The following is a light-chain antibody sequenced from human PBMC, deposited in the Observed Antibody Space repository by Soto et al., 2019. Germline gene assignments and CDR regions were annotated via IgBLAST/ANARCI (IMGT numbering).Light chain of an antibody. J-gene: IGKJ4*01. CDR3: QQYNTWPLT. CDR1: QSVSSSY. V-gene: IGKV3-20*01. Sequence: EIVLTQSPGTLSLSPGERATLSCRASQSVSSSYLAWYQQKPGQAPRLLIHGAAYRATGIPDRFSGRGSGTEFTLAISRLQSEDFAVYYCQQYNTWPLTFGGGTKVDIK. CDR2: GAA.